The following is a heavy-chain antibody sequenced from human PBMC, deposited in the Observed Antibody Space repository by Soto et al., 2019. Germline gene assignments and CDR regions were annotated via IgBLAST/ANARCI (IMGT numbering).Heavy chain of an antibody. CDR2: IYPGDSDT. CDR3: ASNRRVKAGYYYYGMDV. V-gene: IGHV5-51*01. Sequence: GESLKISCKGSGYSFTSYWIGWVRQMPGKGLEWMGIIYPGDSDTRYSPSFQGQVTISADKSISTAYLQWSSLKASDTAMYYCASNRRVKAGYYYYGMDVWGQGTTVTVSS. CDR1: GYSFTSYW. J-gene: IGHJ6*02. D-gene: IGHD3-10*01.